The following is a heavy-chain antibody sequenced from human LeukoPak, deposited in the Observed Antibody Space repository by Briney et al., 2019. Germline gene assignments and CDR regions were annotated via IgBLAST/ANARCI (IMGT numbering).Heavy chain of an antibody. J-gene: IGHJ4*02. D-gene: IGHD5-24*01. V-gene: IGHV3-7*04. CDR3: TRVGYIDEGIDY. CDR2: IKQDGSKK. Sequence: GGSLRLSCVASGFPFSSYWMTWVRQAPGKGLEWVANIKQDGSKKSYVDSVKGRFTISRDNAKNSLYLQMNSLRAEDTAIYYCTRVGYIDEGIDYWGQGTLVSVPS. CDR1: GFPFSSYW.